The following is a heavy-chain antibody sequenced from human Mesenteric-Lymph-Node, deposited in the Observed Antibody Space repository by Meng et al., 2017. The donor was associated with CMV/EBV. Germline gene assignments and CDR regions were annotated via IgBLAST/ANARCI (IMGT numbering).Heavy chain of an antibody. J-gene: IGHJ4*02. CDR1: GFTFTNYV. D-gene: IGHD1-7*01. CDR3: AKEDWNYYCDS. V-gene: IGHV3-23*01. CDR2: VSGSGTNT. Sequence: GESLKISCAATGFTFTNYVMTWVRQAPGKGLEWISYVSGSGTNTYYADSVKGRFTISRDNLESTLYLQMNSLRAEDTAVYYCAKEDWNYYCDSWGQGTLVTVSS.